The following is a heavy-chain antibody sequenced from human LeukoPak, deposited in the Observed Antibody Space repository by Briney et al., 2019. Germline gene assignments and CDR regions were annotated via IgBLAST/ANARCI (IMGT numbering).Heavy chain of an antibody. D-gene: IGHD3-10*01. Sequence: PSETLSLTCGVSGDSVSGYYWSWIRRPPEKGLEWIGYIHSSGSTNYSPSLKSRLALSVDTSKNQFSLNLNSVTAADTAVYYCARVVYYGSGSYFDYWGQGTLVTVSS. J-gene: IGHJ4*02. CDR1: GDSVSGYY. CDR3: ARVVYYGSGSYFDY. V-gene: IGHV4-59*02. CDR2: IHSSGST.